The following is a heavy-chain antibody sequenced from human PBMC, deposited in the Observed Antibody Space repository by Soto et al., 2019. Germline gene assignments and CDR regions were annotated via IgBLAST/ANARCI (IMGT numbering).Heavy chain of an antibody. J-gene: IGHJ4*02. CDR3: ARTSISKTAMVTPFDY. CDR1: GYTFTSYG. V-gene: IGHV1-18*01. CDR2: ISAYNGNT. D-gene: IGHD5-18*01. Sequence: GASVKVSCKASGYTFTSYGISWVRQAPGQGLEWMGWISAYNGNTNYAQKLQGRVTMTTDTSTSTAYMELRSLRSDDTAVYYCARTSISKTAMVTPFDYWGQGTLVTVSS.